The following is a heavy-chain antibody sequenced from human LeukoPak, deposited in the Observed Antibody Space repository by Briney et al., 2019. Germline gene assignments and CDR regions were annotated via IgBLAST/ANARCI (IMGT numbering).Heavy chain of an antibody. Sequence: PGRSLRLSCAASGFTFDDYAMHWLRQAPGKGLEWVSGISWNSGSIGYADSVKGRFTISKDNAKNSLYLQMNRLRAEDTALYYCAKDLYSSSWYYFDYGGQGTLVTVSS. CDR1: GFTFDDYA. V-gene: IGHV3-9*01. CDR2: ISWNSGSI. CDR3: AKDLYSSSWYYFDY. D-gene: IGHD6-13*01. J-gene: IGHJ4*02.